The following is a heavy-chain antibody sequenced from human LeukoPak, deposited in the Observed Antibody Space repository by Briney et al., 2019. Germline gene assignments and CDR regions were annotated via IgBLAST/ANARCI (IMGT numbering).Heavy chain of an antibody. CDR3: ERARGITTARGAPSWFDP. CDR1: GGSINSDTYY. J-gene: IGHJ5*02. CDR2: SYTTGSP. D-gene: IGHD3-10*01. Sequence: PSETLSLTCTVSGGSINSDTYYWTWIRQPAGKGLEWIVRSYTTGSPSYNPSLKTRVTISIDTSNNQLSHKLISGSAADTDVYYCERARGITTARGAPSWFDPWGQGPLVPVSS. V-gene: IGHV4-61*02.